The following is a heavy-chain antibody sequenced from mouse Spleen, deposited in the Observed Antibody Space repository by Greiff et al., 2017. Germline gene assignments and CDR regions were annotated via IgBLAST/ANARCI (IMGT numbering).Heavy chain of an antibody. CDR3: ARRGYGSSEYFDV. D-gene: IGHD1-1*01. Sequence: QVQLQQSGAELARPGASVKLSCKASGYTFTSYGISWVKQRTGQGLEWIGEIYPRSGNTYYNEKFKGKATLTADKSSSTAYMELRSLTSEDSAVYFCARRGYGSSEYFDVWGAGTTVTVSS. V-gene: IGHV1-81*01. J-gene: IGHJ1*01. CDR2: IYPRSGNT. CDR1: GYTFTSYG.